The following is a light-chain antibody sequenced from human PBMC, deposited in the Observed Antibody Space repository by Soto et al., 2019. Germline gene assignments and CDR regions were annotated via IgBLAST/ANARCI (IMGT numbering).Light chain of an antibody. CDR1: SSNIASNP. V-gene: IGLV1-44*01. CDR3: AAWDDSLRGRV. CDR2: SDN. J-gene: IGLJ2*01. Sequence: QSVLTQPPSASGTPGQRVTISCSGSSSNIASNPVSWYQQLPGTAPKSLIYSDNQRPSGVPDRISGSRSGTSASLAISGLQSEDEAEYYCAAWDDSLRGRVFGGGTKLTVL.